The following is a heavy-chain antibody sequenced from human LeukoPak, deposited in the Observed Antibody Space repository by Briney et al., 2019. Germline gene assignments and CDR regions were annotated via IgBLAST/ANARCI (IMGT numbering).Heavy chain of an antibody. V-gene: IGHV1-2*02. Sequence: PGASVEVSCKAYGYTFTGYYMHWVRQAPGQGLEWMGWINPNNGGTKYEQKFQGRVTMTRDTSISTAYMELSRLRSDDTAVYYCAVWKGYVDFWSGPFDYWGQGTLVTVSS. D-gene: IGHD3-3*01. CDR1: GYTFTGYY. CDR2: INPNNGGT. J-gene: IGHJ4*02. CDR3: AVWKGYVDFWSGPFDY.